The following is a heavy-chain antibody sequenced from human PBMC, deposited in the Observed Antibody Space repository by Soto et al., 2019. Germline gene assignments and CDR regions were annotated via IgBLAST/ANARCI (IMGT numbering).Heavy chain of an antibody. V-gene: IGHV4-34*01. CDR3: ARGLQLVRTWFDP. D-gene: IGHD6-13*01. J-gene: IGHJ5*02. CDR1: GGSFSGYY. Sequence: QVQLQQWGAGLLKPSETLSLTCAVYGGSFSGYYWSWIRQPPGKGLEWIGEINHSGSTNYNPSLKSRDTIAVDTSKNQFSLTLSSVTAADTAVYYCARGLQLVRTWFDPWGQGTLVTVSS. CDR2: INHSGST.